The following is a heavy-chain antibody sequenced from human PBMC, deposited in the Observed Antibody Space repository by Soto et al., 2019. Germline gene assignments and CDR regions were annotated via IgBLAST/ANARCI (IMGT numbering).Heavy chain of an antibody. D-gene: IGHD3-22*01. CDR2: INPHTGVT. V-gene: IGHV1-2*02. Sequence: RASVKVSCKASGYNFTAYYLHWFRQAPGQGLEWMGWINPHTGVTKYAVIFQGRVTVTRDTSISSVSMELSSLTSDDTAVYYCARDGDSSRYDQIYNYYYGLDVWGQGTTVTVSS. CDR1: GYNFTAYY. CDR3: ARDGDSSRYDQIYNYYYGLDV. J-gene: IGHJ6*02.